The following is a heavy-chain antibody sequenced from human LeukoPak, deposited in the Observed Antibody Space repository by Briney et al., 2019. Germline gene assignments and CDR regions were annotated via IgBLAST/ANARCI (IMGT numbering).Heavy chain of an antibody. J-gene: IGHJ5*02. CDR1: GGSISSSSYY. V-gene: IGHV4-39*07. CDR2: IYYSGST. Sequence: SETLSLTCTVSGGSISSSSYYWGWIRQPPGKGLEWIESIYYSGSTYYNPSLKSRVTISVDTSKNQFSLKLSSVTAADTAVYYCARDRTWWFDPWGQGTLVTVSS. CDR3: ARDRTWWFDP.